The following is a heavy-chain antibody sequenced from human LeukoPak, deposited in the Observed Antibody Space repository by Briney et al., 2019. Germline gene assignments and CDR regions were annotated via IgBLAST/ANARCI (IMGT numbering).Heavy chain of an antibody. CDR2: ISWDGGST. Sequence: PGGSLRLSCAASGFTFDDYTMHWVRQAPGKGLEWVSLISWDGGSTYYADSVKGRFTISRDNSKNSLYLQMNSLRTEDTALYYCAKAGSGSYDSSPGDYWGQGTLVTVSS. CDR3: AKAGSGSYDSSPGDY. CDR1: GFTFDDYT. V-gene: IGHV3-43*01. D-gene: IGHD3-22*01. J-gene: IGHJ4*02.